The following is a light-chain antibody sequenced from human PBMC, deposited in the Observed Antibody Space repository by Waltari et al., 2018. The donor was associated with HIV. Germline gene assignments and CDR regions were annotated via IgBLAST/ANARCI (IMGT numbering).Light chain of an antibody. CDR3: CSYADEYTWV. V-gene: IGLV2-11*01. CDR2: AVY. CDR1: SSDAGGHHS. Sequence: QSALTHPRPVSRSPCLSATPSCTGTSSDAGGHHSVSWYQQHPGKAPKLMIFAVYKRPSGVPDRFSGSKSGNTASLTISGLQAEDEGDYYCCSYADEYTWVFGGGAKLTV. J-gene: IGLJ3*02.